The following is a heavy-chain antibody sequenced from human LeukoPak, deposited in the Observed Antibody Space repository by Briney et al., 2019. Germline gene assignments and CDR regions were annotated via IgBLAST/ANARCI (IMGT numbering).Heavy chain of an antibody. CDR3: ARRAGAYSHPYDY. Sequence: GGSLRLSCAASGFTFSDYYMSWIRQAPGKGLERVSYISSSGNTTYHADSVKGRFTISRDNAKNTLYLQMNSLRAEDTAVYYCARRAGAYSHPYDYWGQGTLVTVSS. V-gene: IGHV3-11*01. J-gene: IGHJ4*02. CDR1: GFTFSDYY. CDR2: ISSSGNTT. D-gene: IGHD4/OR15-4a*01.